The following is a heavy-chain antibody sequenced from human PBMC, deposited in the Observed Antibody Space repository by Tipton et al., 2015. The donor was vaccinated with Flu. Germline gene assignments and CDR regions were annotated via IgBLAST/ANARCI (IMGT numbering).Heavy chain of an antibody. CDR3: ARGFSASGGYWWLGP. CDR1: GYTFTAHW. D-gene: IGHD2-8*02. J-gene: IGHJ5*02. Sequence: QLVQSGAEVKKPGASVKVFCKSSGYTFTAHWMHWVRQAPGQGLQWMGVISPHGETTLYSQRLQGRVTLTRDTSTSTDYMELSGLRSEDTAVYYCARGFSASGGYWWLGPWGQGTLVTVSS. CDR2: ISPHGETT. V-gene: IGHV1-46*04.